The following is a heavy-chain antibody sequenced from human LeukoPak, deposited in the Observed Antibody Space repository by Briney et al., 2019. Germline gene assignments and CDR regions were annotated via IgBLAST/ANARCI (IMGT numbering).Heavy chain of an antibody. CDR3: ARSSGWHLLLLDY. Sequence: SETLSLTCTVSGGPISSSSYYWGWIHQPPGKGLEWIGSIYYSGSTYYNPSLKSRVTISVDTSKNQFSLKLNSVTAADTAVYYCARSSGWHLLLLDYWGQGTLVTVSS. CDR2: IYYSGST. J-gene: IGHJ4*02. V-gene: IGHV4-39*01. CDR1: GGPISSSSYY. D-gene: IGHD6-25*01.